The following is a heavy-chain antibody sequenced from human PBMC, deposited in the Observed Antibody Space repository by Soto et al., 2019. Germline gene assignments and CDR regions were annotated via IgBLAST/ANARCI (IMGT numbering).Heavy chain of an antibody. CDR1: GFSFTNDW. Sequence: GGSLRLSCEASGFSFTNDWMHWVRQAPGKGLVWVSSLDSVGSSTDYADSVKGRFTISRDNAKNTLYLQMNSLGVEDTAIYYCVRGKYSGSYFFDYWGQGTLVTVSS. D-gene: IGHD1-26*01. J-gene: IGHJ4*02. CDR2: LDSVGSST. CDR3: VRGKYSGSYFFDY. V-gene: IGHV3-74*01.